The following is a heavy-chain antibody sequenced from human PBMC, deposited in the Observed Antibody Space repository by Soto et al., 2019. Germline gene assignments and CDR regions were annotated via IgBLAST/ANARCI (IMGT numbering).Heavy chain of an antibody. CDR1: GFTFSSYA. CDR2: ISGSGGST. Sequence: EVQLLESGGGLVQPGGSLRLSCAASGFTFSSYAMSWVRQAPGKGLEWVSAISGSGGSTYYADSVKGRFTISRDNSKNTLYLQMNSLRAEDTAVYYCAKDFPSRNQWDLMTTVTTDDYWGQGTLVTVSS. CDR3: AKDFPSRNQWDLMTTVTTDDY. D-gene: IGHD4-17*01. V-gene: IGHV3-23*01. J-gene: IGHJ4*02.